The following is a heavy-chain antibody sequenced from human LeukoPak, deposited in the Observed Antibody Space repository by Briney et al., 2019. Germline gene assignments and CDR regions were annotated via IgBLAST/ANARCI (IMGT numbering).Heavy chain of an antibody. CDR2: IIPIFGTA. CDR3: ARDDQSATLDY. CDR1: GGTFSSYA. V-gene: IGHV1-69*01. D-gene: IGHD1-26*01. Sequence: ASVKVSCKASGGTFSSYASSWVRQAPGQGLEWMGGIIPIFGTANYAQKFQGRVTITADESTSTAYMELSSLRSEDTAVYYCARDDQSATLDYWGQGTLVTVSS. J-gene: IGHJ4*02.